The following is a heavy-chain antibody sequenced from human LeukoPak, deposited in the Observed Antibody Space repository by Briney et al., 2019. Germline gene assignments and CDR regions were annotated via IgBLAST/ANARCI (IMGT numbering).Heavy chain of an antibody. Sequence: SETLSLTCTVSGGSISSSSYYWGWIRQPPGKGLEWIGSIYYSGSSYYNPSLKSRVTMSVDTSKNQFSLKLTSVTAADTAFYYCAGADRHDYGEDYWGQGTLVTVSS. CDR3: AGADRHDYGEDY. V-gene: IGHV4-39*07. CDR2: IYYSGSS. D-gene: IGHD4-17*01. J-gene: IGHJ4*02. CDR1: GGSISSSSYY.